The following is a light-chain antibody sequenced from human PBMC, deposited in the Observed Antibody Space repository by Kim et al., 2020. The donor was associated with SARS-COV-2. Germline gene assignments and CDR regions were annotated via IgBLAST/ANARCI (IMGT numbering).Light chain of an antibody. J-gene: IGLJ1*01. V-gene: IGLV2-8*01. CDR1: SSDINYYKF. CDR2: EVY. Sequence: QSALTQPPSAAGPPGQSVTISCSGISSDINYYKFVSWYQHHPGEAPRLIIYEVYRRPSGVPDRFFGSRSDNTASLTVSGLQAEDEADYYCSAYTGNNTCVFGTGTKVTVL. CDR3: SAYTGNNTCV.